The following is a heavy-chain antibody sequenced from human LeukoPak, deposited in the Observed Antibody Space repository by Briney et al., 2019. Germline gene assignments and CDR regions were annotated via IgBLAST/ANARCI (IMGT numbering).Heavy chain of an antibody. CDR2: INSDGSSP. CDR1: GFTFSSYW. Sequence: PGGSLRLSCAASGFTFSSYWMHWVRQAPGKGLVWVERINSDGSSPSYADSVKGRFTISRDNAKNMLYLQMNRLRAEDAAEYYCAREGSSWADAFDIWGQGTMVTVSS. J-gene: IGHJ3*02. V-gene: IGHV3-74*01. CDR3: AREGSSWADAFDI. D-gene: IGHD6-13*01.